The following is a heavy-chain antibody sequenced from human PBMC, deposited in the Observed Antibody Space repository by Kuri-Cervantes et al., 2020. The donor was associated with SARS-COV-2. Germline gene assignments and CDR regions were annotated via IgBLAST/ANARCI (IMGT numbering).Heavy chain of an antibody. CDR3: ARDATVTTSYYFDY. D-gene: IGHD4-11*01. V-gene: IGHV3-21*01. CDR2: ISSSSSYI. CDR1: GFTFSSYS. Sequence: GESLKIFCATSGFTFSSYSMNWVRQAPGKGLVWVSSISSSSSYIYYADSVKGRFTISRDNSKNSLYLQMNSLRAEDTAVYYCARDATVTTSYYFDYWGQGTLVTVSS. J-gene: IGHJ4*02.